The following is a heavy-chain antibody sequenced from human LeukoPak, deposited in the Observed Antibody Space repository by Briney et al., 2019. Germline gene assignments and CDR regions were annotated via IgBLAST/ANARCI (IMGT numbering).Heavy chain of an antibody. CDR3: ASLWELIGS. Sequence: GGSLRLSCAASGFTFSSYEMDWVRQAPGKGLEWVSYVSIDGKTIHYADSVKGRFTISRDNAKNSVYLQMNSLIVEDTAIYYCASLWELIGSWGQGTLVTVSS. CDR1: GFTFSSYE. CDR2: VSIDGKTI. D-gene: IGHD1-26*01. V-gene: IGHV3-48*03. J-gene: IGHJ4*02.